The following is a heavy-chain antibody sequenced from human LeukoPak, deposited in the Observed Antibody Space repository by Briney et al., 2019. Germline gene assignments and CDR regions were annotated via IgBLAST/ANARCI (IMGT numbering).Heavy chain of an antibody. Sequence: GGSLRLSCAASGFTFSYYSMNWVRQAPGKGLEWVSSISSSGSYIYYADSVKGRSTLSRDNDEKSLYLQMNSLRAEDTAVYYCAREYSSSSDRLDYWGQGTLVTVSS. J-gene: IGHJ4*02. CDR2: ISSSGSYI. D-gene: IGHD6-6*01. CDR1: GFTFSYYS. V-gene: IGHV3-21*01. CDR3: AREYSSSSDRLDY.